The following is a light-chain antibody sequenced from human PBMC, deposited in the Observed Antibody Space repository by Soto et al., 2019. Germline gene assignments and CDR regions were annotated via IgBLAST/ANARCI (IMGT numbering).Light chain of an antibody. J-gene: IGKJ1*01. CDR1: QSVSSSY. CDR3: QEYGSSTWT. Sequence: EIVLTQSPGTLSLSPGERATLSCRASQSVSSSYLAWYQQKPGQAPRLLIYGASSRATGIPDRFSGSGSGTDVTLTISRLEPEDFAVYYCQEYGSSTWTFGQGTKVEIK. CDR2: GAS. V-gene: IGKV3-20*01.